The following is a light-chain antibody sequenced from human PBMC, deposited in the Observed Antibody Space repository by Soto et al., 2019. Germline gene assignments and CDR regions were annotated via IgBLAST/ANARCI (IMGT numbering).Light chain of an antibody. J-gene: IGKJ4*01. CDR2: AAS. V-gene: IGKV3-15*01. CDR3: QQYNFWPPLT. Sequence: EIVMPQSQATLSGSPGESATLSCRASQSVTSNLAWYRQKPGQAPRLLISAASTRATGVPARFSGSGSGTEFTLTISSLQSEDSGIYYCQQYNFWPPLTFGGGTKVEIK. CDR1: QSVTSN.